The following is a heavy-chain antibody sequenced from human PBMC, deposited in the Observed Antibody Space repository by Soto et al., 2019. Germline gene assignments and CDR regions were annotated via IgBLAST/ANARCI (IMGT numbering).Heavy chain of an antibody. CDR3: ARAARYSYYNWFDP. D-gene: IGHD5-18*01. Sequence: EVQLVESGGGLVQPGGSLRLSCAASGFTFSSYWMHWVRQAPGKGLVWVSRINSDGSSTSYADSVKGRFTISRDNAKNTLYLQMNSLRAEDTAVYYCARAARYSYYNWFDPWGQGTLVTVSS. J-gene: IGHJ5*02. CDR1: GFTFSSYW. V-gene: IGHV3-74*01. CDR2: INSDGSST.